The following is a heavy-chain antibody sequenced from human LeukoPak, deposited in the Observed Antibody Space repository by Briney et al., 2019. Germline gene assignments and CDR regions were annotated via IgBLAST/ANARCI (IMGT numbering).Heavy chain of an antibody. CDR2: INSDGSST. J-gene: IGHJ4*02. CDR3: ARDGSYYYDSSGLDY. V-gene: IGHV3-74*01. D-gene: IGHD3-22*01. Sequence: PGGSLRLSCAASGFTFSSYAMSWVRQAPGKGLVWVSRINSDGSSTSYADSVKGRFTISRDNAKNTLYLQMNSLRAEDTAVYYCARDGSYYYDSSGLDYWGQGTLVTVSS. CDR1: GFTFSSYA.